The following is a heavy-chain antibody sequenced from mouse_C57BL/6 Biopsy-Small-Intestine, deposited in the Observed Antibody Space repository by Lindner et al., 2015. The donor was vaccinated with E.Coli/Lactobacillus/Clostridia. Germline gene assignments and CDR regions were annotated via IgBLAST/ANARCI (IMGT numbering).Heavy chain of an antibody. CDR2: INPGSGGT. V-gene: IGHV1-54*01. D-gene: IGHD5-1-1*01. CDR1: GYAFTNYL. J-gene: IGHJ2*01. Sequence: VQLQESGAELVRPGTSVKVSCKASGYAFTNYLIEWVKQRPGQGLEWIGVINPGSGGTNYNEKFKGKATLTADKSSSTAYMQLSSLTSEDSAVYFCARGRIPDCWGQGTTLTVSS. CDR3: ARGRIPDC.